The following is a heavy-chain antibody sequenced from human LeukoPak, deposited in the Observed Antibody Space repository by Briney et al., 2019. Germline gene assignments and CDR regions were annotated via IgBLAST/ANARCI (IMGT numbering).Heavy chain of an antibody. V-gene: IGHV3-7*01. CDR1: GFTFSSYW. CDR3: ARDDCSSISCYHNWFDP. Sequence: GGSLRLSCAASGFTFSSYWMSWVRQAPGKGLEWVANIKQDGSEKYYVDSVKGRFTISRDNPKNSLYLQMNSLRAEDTAVYYCARDDCSSISCYHNWFDPWGQGTPVTVSS. J-gene: IGHJ5*02. D-gene: IGHD2-2*01. CDR2: IKQDGSEK.